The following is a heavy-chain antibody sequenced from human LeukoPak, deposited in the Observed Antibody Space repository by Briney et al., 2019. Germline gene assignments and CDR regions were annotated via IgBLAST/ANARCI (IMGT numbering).Heavy chain of an antibody. J-gene: IGHJ4*02. CDR3: ARGGLIRGIAVAPPYY. D-gene: IGHD6-19*01. Sequence: KPGESLRISCKGSGYSFTSYWISWVRQAPGQGLEWMGWISAYNGNTNYAQKLQGRVTMTTDTSTSTAYMELRSLRSDDTAVYYCARGGLIRGIAVAPPYYWGQGTLVTVSS. CDR2: ISAYNGNT. V-gene: IGHV1-18*04. CDR1: GYSFTSYW.